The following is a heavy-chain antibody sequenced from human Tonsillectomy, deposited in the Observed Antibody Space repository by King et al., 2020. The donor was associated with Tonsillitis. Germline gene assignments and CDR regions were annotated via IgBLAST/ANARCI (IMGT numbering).Heavy chain of an antibody. CDR1: GFTFSYAW. V-gene: IGHV3-15*01. CDR3: ATDWSSPSCYGWAWFDT. CDR2: IKSDSDGETT. Sequence: VQLVESGGGLVKPGGSLRLSCAASGFTFSYAWMSWVRQAPGKGLEWVGRIKSDSDGETTDYAAPAKDRFTISRDDKKNTLYLQMNSLKTEDTAVYYCATDWSSPSCYGWAWFDTWGQGSLVTVSS. J-gene: IGHJ5*02. D-gene: IGHD2-2*01.